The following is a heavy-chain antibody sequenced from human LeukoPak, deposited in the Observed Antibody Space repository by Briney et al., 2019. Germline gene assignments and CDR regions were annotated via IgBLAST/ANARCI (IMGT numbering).Heavy chain of an antibody. V-gene: IGHV5-51*01. CDR1: GYSFTSYW. CDR2: IYPGDSDT. J-gene: IGHJ4*02. D-gene: IGHD3-22*01. Sequence: GGSLRLSCKGSGYSFTSYWIGWVRQMPGKGLEWMGIIYPGDSDTRYSPSFQGQVTISADKSISTAYLQWSSLKASDTAMYYCARRMDVSSGYYYVGFGYWGQGTLVTVSS. CDR3: ARRMDVSSGYYYVGFGY.